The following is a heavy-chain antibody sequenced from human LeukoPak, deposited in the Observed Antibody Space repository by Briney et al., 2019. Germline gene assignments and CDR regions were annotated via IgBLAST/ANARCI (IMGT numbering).Heavy chain of an antibody. CDR1: GGPFSSYA. Sequence: SVKVSCKASGGPFSSYAISWVRQAPGQGLEWMGGIIPIFGTANYAQKFQGRVTITTDESTSTAYMELSSLRSEDTAVYYCATNPTSRCSCGSCYPYCYYYYMDVWGKATTVTVSS. CDR3: ATNPTSRCSCGSCYPYCYYYYMDV. J-gene: IGHJ6*03. D-gene: IGHD2-15*01. V-gene: IGHV1-69*05. CDR2: IIPIFGTA.